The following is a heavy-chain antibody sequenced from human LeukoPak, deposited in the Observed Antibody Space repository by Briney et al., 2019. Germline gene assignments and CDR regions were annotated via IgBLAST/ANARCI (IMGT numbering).Heavy chain of an antibody. CDR2: ISGSGGST. V-gene: IGHV3-23*01. CDR3: AKGGGRQLVRNWFDP. Sequence: GGSLRLSCAASGFTFSSYAMSWVRQAPGKGLEWVSAISGSGGSTYYADSVKGRFTISRDNSKNTLYLQMNSLRAEDTAVYYCAKGGGRQLVRNWFDPWGQETLVTVSS. CDR1: GFTFSSYA. J-gene: IGHJ5*02. D-gene: IGHD6-13*01.